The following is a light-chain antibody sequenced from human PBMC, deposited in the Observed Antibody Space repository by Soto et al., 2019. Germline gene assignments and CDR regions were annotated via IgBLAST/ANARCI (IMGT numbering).Light chain of an antibody. CDR1: QSVSSSY. V-gene: IGKV3-20*01. J-gene: IGKJ1*01. CDR2: GAS. Sequence: EIVLTQSPGTLSLSPGERATLSCTASQSVSSSYLAWYQQKPGQAPRLLIYGASSRATGIPDRFSGCGSGTDFTLSISRLEPEDFAVYYCQQYGSSPRTFGQGTKVDIK. CDR3: QQYGSSPRT.